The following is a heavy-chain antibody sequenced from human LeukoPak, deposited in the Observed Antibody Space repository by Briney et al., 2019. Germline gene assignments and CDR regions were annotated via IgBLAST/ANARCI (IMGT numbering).Heavy chain of an antibody. CDR2: ISRSTTI. Sequence: GGSPRLSCAASGFTLSSYSMNWVRQAPGKGLEWVSYISRSTTIYYADSVKGRFTVSRDNAKNSLYLQMNSLRAEDTAVYYCARDGGGYSYYVDYWGQGTLVTVSS. CDR1: GFTLSSYS. V-gene: IGHV3-48*04. CDR3: ARDGGGYSYYVDY. D-gene: IGHD5-18*01. J-gene: IGHJ4*02.